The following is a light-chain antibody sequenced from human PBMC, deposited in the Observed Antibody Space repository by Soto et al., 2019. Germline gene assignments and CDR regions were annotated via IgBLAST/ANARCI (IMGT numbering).Light chain of an antibody. J-gene: IGKJ1*01. CDR1: QSVRSTY. Sequence: EVVLTQSPGTLSLSPGERATLSCRASQSVRSTYLAWYRQNPGQAPRLLIYQASNRATGIPDRFSGSGSGADFTLTISRLEPEDFAVYYCQQYWSSPRTFGQGTKVDI. V-gene: IGKV3-20*01. CDR3: QQYWSSPRT. CDR2: QAS.